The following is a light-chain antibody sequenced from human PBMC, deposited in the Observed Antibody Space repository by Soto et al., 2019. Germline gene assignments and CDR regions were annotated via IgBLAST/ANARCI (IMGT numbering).Light chain of an antibody. CDR1: QGISNS. Sequence: IQSAQSPPSLASSVGGRGTIPCWASQGISNSLAWYQQKPGKPPKLLIYAAYTLRSGVPSRFSGSGSGTEFTLTISSLQPEDFATYYCQQRHSYPITFGQGTRLE. CDR3: QQRHSYPIT. V-gene: IGKV1-27*01. CDR2: AAY. J-gene: IGKJ5*01.